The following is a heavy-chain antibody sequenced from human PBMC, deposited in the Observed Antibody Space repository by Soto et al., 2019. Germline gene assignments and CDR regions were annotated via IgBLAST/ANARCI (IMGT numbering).Heavy chain of an antibody. Sequence: QVQLVQSGAEGKKPGSSVKVSCKASGGTFSSYTISWVRQAPGQGLEWMGRIIPILGIANYAQKFQGRVTITADKSTSTAYMELSSLRSEDTAVYYCARVVTRYGSGGSCYSRWFDPWGQGTLVTVSS. CDR2: IIPILGIA. J-gene: IGHJ5*02. CDR3: ARVVTRYGSGGSCYSRWFDP. CDR1: GGTFSSYT. V-gene: IGHV1-69*02. D-gene: IGHD2-15*01.